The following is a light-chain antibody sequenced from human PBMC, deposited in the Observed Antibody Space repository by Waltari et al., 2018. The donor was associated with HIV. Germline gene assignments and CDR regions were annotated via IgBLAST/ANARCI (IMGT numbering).Light chain of an antibody. J-gene: IGLJ2*01. CDR2: QDS. CDR3: QAWDSSTVV. Sequence: SYELTQPPSVSVSPGQTASTPCSGVKLGEKYACWYQQKPGQSPVLVIYQDSKRPSGIPERFSGSNSGNTATLTISGTQAMDEADYYCQAWDSSTVVFGGGTKLTVL. CDR1: KLGEKY. V-gene: IGLV3-1*01.